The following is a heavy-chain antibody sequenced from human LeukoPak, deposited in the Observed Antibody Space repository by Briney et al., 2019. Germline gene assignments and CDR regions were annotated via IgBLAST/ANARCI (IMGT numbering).Heavy chain of an antibody. CDR3: ARGQADCSSTSCYHGY. J-gene: IGHJ4*02. CDR1: GGTFSSYA. V-gene: IGHV1-69*06. D-gene: IGHD2-2*01. CDR2: IIPIFGTA. Sequence: AASVTVSCKASGGTFSSYAISWVRQAPGQGLEWMGGIIPIFGTANYAQKFQGRVTITADKSTSTAYMELSSLRSEDTAVYYCARGQADCSSTSCYHGYWGQGTLVTVSS.